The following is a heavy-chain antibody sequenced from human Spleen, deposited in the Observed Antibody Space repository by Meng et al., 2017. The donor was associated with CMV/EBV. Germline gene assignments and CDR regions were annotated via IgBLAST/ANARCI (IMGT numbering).Heavy chain of an antibody. V-gene: IGHV3-74*01. J-gene: IGHJ4*02. D-gene: IGHD3-22*01. CDR2: INSDGSGR. Sequence: GESLKISCAASGFTFSSSWMHWVRQAPGKGLVWVSHINSDGSGRSYADSVKGRFTISRDNAKNTLYLQMNSLRAEDTAVYYCAREAFDYYDSSGYGDYWGQGTLVTVSS. CDR3: AREAFDYYDSSGYGDY. CDR1: GFTFSSSW.